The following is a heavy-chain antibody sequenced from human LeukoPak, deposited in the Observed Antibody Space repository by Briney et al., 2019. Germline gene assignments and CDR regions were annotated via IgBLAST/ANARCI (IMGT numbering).Heavy chain of an antibody. CDR1: EFSVGSNY. D-gene: IGHD3-10*01. J-gene: IGHJ3*02. V-gene: IGHV3-66*01. CDR2: IYSGGST. CDR3: AKDHSSGYPDAFDI. Sequence: GGSLRLSCAASEFSVGSNYMTWVRQAPGKGLEWVSLIYSGGSTYYADSVKGRFTISRDNSKNTLYLQMNSLRAEDTAVYYCAKDHSSGYPDAFDIWGQGTMVTVSS.